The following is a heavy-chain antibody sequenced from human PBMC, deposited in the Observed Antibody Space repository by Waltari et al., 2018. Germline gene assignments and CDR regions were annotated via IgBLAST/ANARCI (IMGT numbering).Heavy chain of an antibody. J-gene: IGHJ4*02. CDR1: GYTFTGYY. CDR3: ARDLERWLQLMEALGY. V-gene: IGHV1-2*02. CDR2: INPNSGGT. Sequence: QVQLVQSGAEVKKPGASVKVSCKASGYTFTGYYLHWVRQAPGQGLEWMGWINPNSGGTNYAQKFQGRVTMTRDTSISTAYMELSRLRSDDTAVYYCARDLERWLQLMEALGYWGQGTLVTVSS. D-gene: IGHD5-12*01.